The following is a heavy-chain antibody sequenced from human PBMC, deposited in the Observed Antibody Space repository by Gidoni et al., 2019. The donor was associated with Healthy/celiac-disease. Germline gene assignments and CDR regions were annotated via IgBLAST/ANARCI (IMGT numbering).Heavy chain of an antibody. Sequence: QVQLQQWGAGLLQPSETLTLTCAVYGGSFSGYYWRSIRQPPGKGLEGIGDINHSGSTNYNPSLKSRVTISVDTSKNQFSLKLSSVTAADTAVYYCARGRRGLGVRGVDFDPWGQGTLVTVSS. J-gene: IGHJ5*02. D-gene: IGHD3-10*01. CDR1: GGSFSGYY. CDR2: INHSGST. V-gene: IGHV4-34*01. CDR3: ARGRRGLGVRGVDFDP.